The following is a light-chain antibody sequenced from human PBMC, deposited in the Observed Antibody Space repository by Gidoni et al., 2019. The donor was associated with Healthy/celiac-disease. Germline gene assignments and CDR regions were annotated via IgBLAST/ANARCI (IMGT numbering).Light chain of an antibody. V-gene: IGKV3-20*01. CDR1: QSVSSY. Sequence: EIVLTQSPGTLSLSPGERATLSCRASQSVSSYLAWYQQKPGQAPRLLIYAASHRATGIPDRFSGSGSGTDFTLTISRLEPEDFAVYSCQQYLSFWTFGQGTKVEIK. CDR2: AAS. J-gene: IGKJ1*01. CDR3: QQYLSFWT.